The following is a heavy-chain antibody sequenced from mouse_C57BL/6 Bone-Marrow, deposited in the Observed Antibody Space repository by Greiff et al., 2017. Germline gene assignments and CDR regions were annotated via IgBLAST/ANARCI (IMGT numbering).Heavy chain of an antibody. CDR2: IYPGSGNT. CDR1: GYTFTDYY. D-gene: IGHD3-2*02. J-gene: IGHJ3*01. V-gene: IGHV1-76*01. Sequence: QVQLKESGAELVRPGASVKLSCKASGYTFTDYYINWVKQRPGQGLEWIARIYPGSGNTYYNEKFKGKATLTAEKSSSTAYMQLSSLTSEDSAVYFCARGLDSSIAYWGQGTLVTVSA. CDR3: ARGLDSSIAY.